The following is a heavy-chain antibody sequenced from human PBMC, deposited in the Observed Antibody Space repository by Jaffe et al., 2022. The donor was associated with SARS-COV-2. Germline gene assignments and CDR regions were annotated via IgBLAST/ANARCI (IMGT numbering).Heavy chain of an antibody. CDR1: GFTFDDYA. Sequence: EVQLVESGGGLVQPGRSLRLSCAASGFTFDDYAMHWVRQAPGKGLEWVSGISWNSGSIGYADSVKGRFTISRDNAKNSLYLQMNSLRAEDTALYYCAKDIGDREMFGERYGMDVWGQGTTVTVSS. D-gene: IGHD3-10*02. J-gene: IGHJ6*02. V-gene: IGHV3-9*01. CDR3: AKDIGDREMFGERYGMDV. CDR2: ISWNSGSI.